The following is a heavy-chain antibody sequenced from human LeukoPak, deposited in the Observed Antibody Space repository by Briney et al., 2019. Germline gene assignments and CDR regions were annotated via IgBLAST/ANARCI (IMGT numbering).Heavy chain of an antibody. V-gene: IGHV3-7*01. CDR1: GFTFSSYW. CDR2: IKQDGSEK. D-gene: IGHD3-16*01. J-gene: IGHJ6*03. CDR3: ARFGAPVTNYYYYYMDV. Sequence: GGSLRLSCAASGFTFSSYWMSWVRQAPGKGLEWVANIKQDGSEKYYVDSVKGRFTIPRDNAKNSLYLQMNNLRAEDTAVYYCARFGAPVTNYYYYYMDVWGKGTTVTVSS.